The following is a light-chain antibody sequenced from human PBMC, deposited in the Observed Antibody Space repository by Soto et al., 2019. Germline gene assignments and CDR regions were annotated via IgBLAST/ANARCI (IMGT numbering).Light chain of an antibody. CDR2: GAS. V-gene: IGKV3-20*01. Sequence: ENVLTQSPGTLSLSPGERVTLSCRASQSVSSSYLAWYQHKPGQAPRLLIYGASSRATGIPDRFSGSGSGTDFPITISSLEPEDFAVYYCQQYGSSPLTCGQGTRMEIK. CDR3: QQYGSSPLT. CDR1: QSVSSSY. J-gene: IGKJ5*01.